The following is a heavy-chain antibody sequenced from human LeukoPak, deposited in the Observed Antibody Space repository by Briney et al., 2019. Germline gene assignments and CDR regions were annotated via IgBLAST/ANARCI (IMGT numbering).Heavy chain of an antibody. J-gene: IGHJ3*02. CDR3: ATKTDSSRAFDI. CDR1: GYTLTELS. CDR2: FDPEDGET. V-gene: IGHV1-24*01. D-gene: IGHD3-22*01. Sequence: ASVKVSCKVSGYTLTELSMHWVRQAPGKGLEWMGGFDPEDGETIYAQKFQGRVTMTEDTSTDTAYMELSSLRSEDTAVYYCATKTDSSRAFDIWGQGTMVTVSS.